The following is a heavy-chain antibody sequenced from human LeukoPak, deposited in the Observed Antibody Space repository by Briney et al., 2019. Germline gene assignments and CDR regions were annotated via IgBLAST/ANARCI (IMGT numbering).Heavy chain of an antibody. Sequence: PGESLRLSCAASGFTFSGYAMSWVRQAPGESPEWVSALGSGGRGSHYADSVKGRFTISRDDSKNTLYLQMNSLRAEDTAVYFCARPGLAVAGTRWFDPWGQGTLVTVSS. CDR3: ARPGLAVAGTRWFDP. CDR1: GFTFSGYA. CDR2: LGSGGRGS. J-gene: IGHJ5*02. D-gene: IGHD6-19*01. V-gene: IGHV3-23*01.